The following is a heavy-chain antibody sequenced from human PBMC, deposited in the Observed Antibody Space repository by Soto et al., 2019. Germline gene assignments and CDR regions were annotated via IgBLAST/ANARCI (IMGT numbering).Heavy chain of an antibody. CDR1: GFTFSNYA. D-gene: IGHD3-22*01. V-gene: IGHV3-23*01. CDR2: ISGSGGST. Sequence: GGSLRLSCAASGFTFSNYAMSWVRQAPGKGLEWVSAISGSGGSTYYADSVKGRFTISRDNSKNTLYLQMNSLRAEDTAVYYCAKDSESLYYYDSSGYYPLDYWGQGTLVTVSS. J-gene: IGHJ4*02. CDR3: AKDSESLYYYDSSGYYPLDY.